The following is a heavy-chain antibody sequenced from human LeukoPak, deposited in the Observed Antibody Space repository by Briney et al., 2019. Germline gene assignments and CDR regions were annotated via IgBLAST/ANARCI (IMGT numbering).Heavy chain of an antibody. D-gene: IGHD1-26*01. CDR1: GFTFSSYW. CDR3: ARDEVGVGATHDY. J-gene: IGHJ4*02. CDR2: ISKDGSST. V-gene: IGHV3-74*01. Sequence: PGRSLRLSCAASGFTFSSYWMHWVRQAPGKGLVWVSRISKDGSSTYYADSVKGRFTISRDNAKNTLYLQMNSLRAEDTAVYYCARDEVGVGATHDYWGQGTLVTVSS.